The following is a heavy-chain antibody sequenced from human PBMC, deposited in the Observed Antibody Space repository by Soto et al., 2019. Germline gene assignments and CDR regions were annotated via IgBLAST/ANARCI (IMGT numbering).Heavy chain of an antibody. CDR1: GYTFTSYY. D-gene: IGHD6-13*01. CDR3: ASSSPGSRTLMDI. J-gene: IGHJ3*02. CDR2: INPSGGST. V-gene: IGHV1-46*03. Sequence: ASVTVSCQTSGYTFTSYYMHWVRHAPGQGLEWMGIINPSGGSTSYAQKFQGRVTMTRDTSTSTVYMELSSLRSEDTAVYYCASSSPGSRTLMDIWGQGTMVTVSS.